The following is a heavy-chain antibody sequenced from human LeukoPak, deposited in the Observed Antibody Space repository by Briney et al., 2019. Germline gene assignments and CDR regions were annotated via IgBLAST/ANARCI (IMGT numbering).Heavy chain of an antibody. CDR3: ARGFTIFGVVTPDYFDY. Sequence: GGSLRLSCAAPGSTFSSYWMSWVRQAPGKGLEWVANIKQDGSEKYYVDSVKGRFTISRDNAKNSLYLQMNSLRAEDTAVYYCARGFTIFGVVTPDYFDYWGQGTLVTVSS. D-gene: IGHD3-3*01. J-gene: IGHJ4*02. V-gene: IGHV3-7*01. CDR1: GSTFSSYW. CDR2: IKQDGSEK.